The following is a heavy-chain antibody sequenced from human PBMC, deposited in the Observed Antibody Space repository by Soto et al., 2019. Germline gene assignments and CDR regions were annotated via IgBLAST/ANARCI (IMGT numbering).Heavy chain of an antibody. CDR2: IYYSGST. Sequence: SETLSLTCTVSGGSISSGDYYWSWIRQPPGKGLEWIGYIYYSGSTYYNPSLKSRVTISVDTSKNQFSLKLSSVTAADTAVYYCASMTTVTTYDYWGQGTLVTVSS. J-gene: IGHJ4*02. V-gene: IGHV4-30-4*01. CDR3: ASMTTVTTYDY. CDR1: GGSISSGDYY. D-gene: IGHD4-17*01.